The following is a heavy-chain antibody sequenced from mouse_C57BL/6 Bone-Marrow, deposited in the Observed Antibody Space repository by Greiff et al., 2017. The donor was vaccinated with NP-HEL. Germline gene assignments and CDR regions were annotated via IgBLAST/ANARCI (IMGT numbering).Heavy chain of an antibody. CDR2: INRGGGST. V-gene: IGHV5-2*01. J-gene: IGHJ4*01. CDR1: EYAFPSYD. Sequence: EVQLVESGAGLVQPGESLKLSCESYEYAFPSYDMYWVRQTPEKRLELVAAINRGGGSTYYPDTMERRVIISRDKTKKTLYLQISSPESEDTALCPRRRRLYAMDYWGQGTSVTVSS. D-gene: IGHD2-12*01. CDR3: RRRLYAMDY.